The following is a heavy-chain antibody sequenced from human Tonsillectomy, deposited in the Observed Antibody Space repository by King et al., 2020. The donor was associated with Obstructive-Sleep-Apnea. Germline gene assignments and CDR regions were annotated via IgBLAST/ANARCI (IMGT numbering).Heavy chain of an antibody. CDR2: IYHSGTT. CDR3: ARRLGYFRNWFDS. V-gene: IGHV4-4*02. CDR1: AGSITTNNVW. D-gene: IGHD1-26*01. Sequence: VQLQESGPGLVKPSGTLSLTCDVSAGSITTNNVWWSWVRQPPGKGLEWIGEIYHSGTTKFNPSLESRVAISVDKSKNHFSLKLTSVTAADTAVYFCARRLGYFRNWFDSWGQGMLVTVSS. J-gene: IGHJ5*01.